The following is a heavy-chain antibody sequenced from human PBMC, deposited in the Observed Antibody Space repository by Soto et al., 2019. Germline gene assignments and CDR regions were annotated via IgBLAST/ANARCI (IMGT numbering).Heavy chain of an antibody. Sequence: GGSLRLSCAASGFTFSSYSMNWVRQAPGKGLEWVSYISSSSSTIYYADSVKGRFTISRDNSKNTLYLQMNSLRGEDTAVYYCARAAYSSSWNWFDPWGQGTLVTVSS. CDR1: GFTFSSYS. V-gene: IGHV3-48*01. D-gene: IGHD6-13*01. J-gene: IGHJ5*02. CDR2: ISSSSSTI. CDR3: ARAAYSSSWNWFDP.